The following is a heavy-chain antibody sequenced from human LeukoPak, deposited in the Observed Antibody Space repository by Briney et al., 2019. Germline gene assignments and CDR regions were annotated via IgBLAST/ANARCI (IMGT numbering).Heavy chain of an antibody. Sequence: ASMKVSCKASGGTFSSYAISWVRQAPGQGLEWMGGIIPIFGTANYAQKFQGRVTITADESTSTAYMELSSLRSEDTAVYYCSYDSSGYSIYFQHWGQGTLVTVSS. CDR1: GGTFSSYA. V-gene: IGHV1-69*01. CDR2: IIPIFGTA. CDR3: SYDSSGYSIYFQH. J-gene: IGHJ1*01. D-gene: IGHD3-22*01.